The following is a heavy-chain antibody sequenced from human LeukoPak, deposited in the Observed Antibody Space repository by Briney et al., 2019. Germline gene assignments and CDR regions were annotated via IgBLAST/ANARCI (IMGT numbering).Heavy chain of an antibody. Sequence: PSQTLSLTCTVSGGSISSGDYYWSWIRQPPGKGLEWIGYIYYSGSTSYNPSLKSRVTISVDTSKNQFSLKLSSVTAADTAVYYCARGGAGSYYGTTFDPWGQGTLVTVSS. CDR2: IYYSGST. D-gene: IGHD3-10*01. V-gene: IGHV4-30-4*01. CDR1: GGSISSGDYY. CDR3: ARGGAGSYYGTTFDP. J-gene: IGHJ5*02.